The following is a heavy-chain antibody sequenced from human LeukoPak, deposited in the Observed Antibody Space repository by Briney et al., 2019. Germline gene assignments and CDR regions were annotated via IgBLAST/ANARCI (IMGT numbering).Heavy chain of an antibody. CDR2: INAGNGNT. D-gene: IGHD4-17*01. CDR3: AAYFGAFDY. Sequence: GASVKVSSKASGYSFSSNDMHWVRQAPGQRLEWMGWINAGNGNTKSSQKFQGRVTITRDTSASTVYMELSSLRSEDAAMYYCAAYFGAFDYWGQGSLVTVSS. V-gene: IGHV1-3*01. J-gene: IGHJ4*02. CDR1: GYSFSSND.